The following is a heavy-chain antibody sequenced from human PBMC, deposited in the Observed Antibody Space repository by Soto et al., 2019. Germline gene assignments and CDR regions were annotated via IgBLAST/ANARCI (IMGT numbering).Heavy chain of an antibody. V-gene: IGHV3-23*01. CDR1: GFIFNNYA. Sequence: GGSLRLSCAASGFIFNNYAMSWVRQAPGKGLEWVSAITGRGDSTYYADSVKGRFTISRDNSKSTLYLQMNSLRAEDTAVYYCARPLVVGLDYYYYGMDVWGQGTTVTVSS. CDR2: ITGRGDST. CDR3: ARPLVVGLDYYYYGMDV. J-gene: IGHJ6*02. D-gene: IGHD1-26*01.